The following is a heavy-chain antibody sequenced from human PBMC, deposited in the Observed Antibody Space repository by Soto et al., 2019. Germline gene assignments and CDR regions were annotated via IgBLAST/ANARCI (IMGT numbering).Heavy chain of an antibody. V-gene: IGHV3-23*01. Sequence: GGSLRLCFAASGFICSSYDMSWVRQAPGKGLEWVSTILVDGRTFYVDSVKGRFTISRDTSQNTVYLQMNSLKAGDTALYYCAQANATGGGAFDICGQGTMVTVSS. CDR1: GFICSSYD. J-gene: IGHJ3*02. D-gene: IGHD2-8*02. CDR2: ILVDGRT. CDR3: AQANATGGGAFDI.